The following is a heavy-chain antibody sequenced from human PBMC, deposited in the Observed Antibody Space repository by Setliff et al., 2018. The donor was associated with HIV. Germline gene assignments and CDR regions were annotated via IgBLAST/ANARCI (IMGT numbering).Heavy chain of an antibody. D-gene: IGHD2-21*02. J-gene: IGHJ4*02. V-gene: IGHV4-31*03. CDR3: AGGRYFRDISDSRFDF. CDR2: MYHTGNT. Sequence: SETLSLTCSVSGGSITTDRYYWSWIRHHPGKGLEWIGYMYHTGNTYYNPSLASRLVMSLDPSKNQFSLKLNSMTAANTAMYYCAGGRYFRDISDSRFDFWGQGKLVTVSS. CDR1: GGSITTDRYY.